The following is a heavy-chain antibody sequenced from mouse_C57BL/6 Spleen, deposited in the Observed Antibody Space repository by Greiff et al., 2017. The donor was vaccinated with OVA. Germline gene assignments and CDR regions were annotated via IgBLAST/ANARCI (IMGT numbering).Heavy chain of an antibody. CDR1: GYSITSGYY. CDR2: ISYDGSN. J-gene: IGHJ1*03. Sequence: EVKLEESGPGLVKPSQSLSLTCSVTGYSITSGYYWNWIRQFPGNKLEWMGYISYDGSNNYNPSLKNRISITRDTSKNQFFLKLNSVTTEDTATYYCARVVQGVPYFDVWGTGTTVTVSS. V-gene: IGHV3-6*01. CDR3: ARVVQGVPYFDV.